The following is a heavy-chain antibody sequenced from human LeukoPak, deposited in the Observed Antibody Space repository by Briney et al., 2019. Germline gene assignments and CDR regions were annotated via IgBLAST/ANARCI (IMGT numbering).Heavy chain of an antibody. CDR2: IDRSSSTI. Sequence: GGSLRLPCAASGFTFSSHSMNWLRQAPGKGLEWISYIDRSSSTIYYADSVKGRFTISRDNAKNSLYLQMNSLRADDTAMYYCARDRLLYNYFDSWGQGTLVAVSS. D-gene: IGHD6-6*01. CDR1: GFTFSSHS. V-gene: IGHV3-48*01. J-gene: IGHJ5*01. CDR3: ARDRLLYNYFDS.